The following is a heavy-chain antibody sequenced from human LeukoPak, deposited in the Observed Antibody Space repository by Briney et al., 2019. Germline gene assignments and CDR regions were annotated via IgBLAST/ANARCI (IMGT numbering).Heavy chain of an antibody. Sequence: KPGGSLRLSCAASGFTFSIYWVHWVRQAPGKGLVWVSGINSDGSSTSYADSVKGRFTISRDNAKNTLYLQMNTLRAEDTAVYYCARGNSTVWYFDYWGQGTLVTVSS. CDR3: ARGNSTVWYFDY. CDR2: INSDGSST. D-gene: IGHD4-17*01. CDR1: GFTFSIYW. J-gene: IGHJ4*02. V-gene: IGHV3-74*01.